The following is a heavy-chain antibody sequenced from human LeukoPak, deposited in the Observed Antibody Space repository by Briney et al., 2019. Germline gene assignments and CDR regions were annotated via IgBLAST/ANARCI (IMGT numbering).Heavy chain of an antibody. D-gene: IGHD3-22*01. J-gene: IGHJ5*02. CDR1: GYTFTGYY. Sequence: ASVKVSCKASGYTFTGYYMHWVRQAPGQGLEWMGWINPNSGGTNYAQKFQGRVTMTRDTSISTAYMELSRLRSDDTAVYYCARDSHSDSSGQDWFDPWGQGTLVTASS. CDR2: INPNSGGT. V-gene: IGHV1-2*02. CDR3: ARDSHSDSSGQDWFDP.